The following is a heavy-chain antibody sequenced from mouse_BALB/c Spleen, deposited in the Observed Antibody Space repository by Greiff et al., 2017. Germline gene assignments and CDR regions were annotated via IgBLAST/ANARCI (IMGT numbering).Heavy chain of an antibody. CDR2: ISSGGSYT. Sequence: EVQLVESGGDLVKPGGSLKLSCAASGFTFSSYGMSWVRQTPDKRLEWVATISSGGSYTYYPDSVKGRFTISRDNAKNTLYLQMSSLKSEDTAMYYCARHPPDGYYDYGGQGTTLTVSS. V-gene: IGHV5-6*01. CDR1: GFTFSSYG. D-gene: IGHD2-3*01. J-gene: IGHJ2*01. CDR3: ARHPPDGYYDY.